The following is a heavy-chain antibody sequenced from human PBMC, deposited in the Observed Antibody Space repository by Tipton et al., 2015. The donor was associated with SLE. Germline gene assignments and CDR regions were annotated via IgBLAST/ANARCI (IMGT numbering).Heavy chain of an antibody. CDR1: GGSFSGYY. D-gene: IGHD3-10*01. CDR2: INHSGRT. J-gene: IGHJ4*02. Sequence: LRLSCAVYGGSFSGYYWSWIRQPPGKGLEWIGEINHSGRTNYNPSPKSRVTISVDTSKNQFSLKLTSVTAADTAVYYCATFFTLVRGVIPFDYWGQGTLVTVSS. CDR3: ATFFTLVRGVIPFDY. V-gene: IGHV4-34*01.